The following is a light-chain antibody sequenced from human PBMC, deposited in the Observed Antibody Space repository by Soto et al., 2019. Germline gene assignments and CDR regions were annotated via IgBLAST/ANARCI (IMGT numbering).Light chain of an antibody. CDR2: SAS. V-gene: IGKV1-39*01. Sequence: DIQMTQSPSSLSASVGDRVTITCRAGQTVTDYLNWYQHKPGKAPKLLIYSASTLQTGVPSRFSGSGSGTAFTLTITSLQPEEFGTDYCHQTYSTPQTFGQGTRVDIK. CDR1: QTVTDY. CDR3: HQTYSTPQT. J-gene: IGKJ1*01.